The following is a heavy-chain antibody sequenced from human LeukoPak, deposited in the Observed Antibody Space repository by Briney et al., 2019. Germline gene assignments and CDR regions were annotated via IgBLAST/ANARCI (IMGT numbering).Heavy chain of an antibody. Sequence: GASVKVSCKASGGTFSSYVISWVRQAPGQGLEWMGGIIPIFGTANYAQKFQGRVTITADESTSTAYMELSSLRSEDTAVYYCARARSSGLHYYYYYMDVWGEGTTVTVSS. CDR2: IIPIFGTA. CDR1: GGTFSSYV. J-gene: IGHJ6*03. D-gene: IGHD6-19*01. V-gene: IGHV1-69*13. CDR3: ARARSSGLHYYYYYMDV.